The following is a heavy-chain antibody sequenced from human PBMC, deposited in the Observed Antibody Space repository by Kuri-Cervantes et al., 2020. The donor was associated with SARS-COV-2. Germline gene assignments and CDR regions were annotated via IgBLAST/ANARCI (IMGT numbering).Heavy chain of an antibody. CDR1: GFTFSDYY. V-gene: IGHV3-11*04. D-gene: IGHD5-18*01. CDR3: ARAPDRNSFGLYY. Sequence: GGSLRLSCAASGFTFSDYYMSWIRQAPGKGLEWVSYISSSGSTIYYADSVRGRFTISRDNAKNSLFLHMNSLRAEDTAVYYCARAPDRNSFGLYYWGQGTLVTVSS. CDR2: ISSSGSTI. J-gene: IGHJ4*02.